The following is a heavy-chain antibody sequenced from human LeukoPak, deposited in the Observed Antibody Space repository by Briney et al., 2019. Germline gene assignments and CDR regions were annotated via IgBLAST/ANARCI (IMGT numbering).Heavy chain of an antibody. CDR2: IRYDGSNK. Sequence: TGGSLRLSCAASGFTFSSYGMHWVRQAPGKGLEWVAFIRYDGSNKYYADSVKGRFTISRDNSKNTLYLQMNSLRAEDTAVYYCAKVYGSGSYEDYWGQGTLVTVSS. CDR1: GFTFSSYG. J-gene: IGHJ4*02. CDR3: AKVYGSGSYEDY. D-gene: IGHD3-10*01. V-gene: IGHV3-30*02.